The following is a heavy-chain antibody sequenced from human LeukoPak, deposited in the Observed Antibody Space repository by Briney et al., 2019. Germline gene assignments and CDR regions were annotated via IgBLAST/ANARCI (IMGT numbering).Heavy chain of an antibody. J-gene: IGHJ6*03. CDR1: GFTFSSYG. CDR2: IRYDGSNK. CDR3: AKDSKPSSSSPKRSYYYYYMDV. V-gene: IGHV3-30*02. Sequence: GGSLRLSCAASGFTFSSYGMHWVRQAPGKGLEWVAFIRYDGSNKYYADSVKGRFTISRDNSKNTLYLQMNSLRAEDTAVYYCAKDSKPSSSSPKRSYYYYYMDVWGKGTTVTVSS. D-gene: IGHD2-2*01.